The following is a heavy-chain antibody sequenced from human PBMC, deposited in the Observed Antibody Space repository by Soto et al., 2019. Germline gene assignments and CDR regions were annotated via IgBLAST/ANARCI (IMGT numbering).Heavy chain of an antibody. CDR3: ARHGYYYDSTGYYYFV. V-gene: IGHV4-39*01. D-gene: IGHD3-22*01. CDR2: IYYSGMT. Sequence: QLQLQESGPGLVKPSETLSLACTVSGGSISSTNHYWGWIRQSPGKGLEWIGDIYYSGMTRYNPSLTSRVTISVDTSKNQFSLKLSSVTAADTAVYYCARHGYYYDSTGYYYFVWGQGTLVTVSS. J-gene: IGHJ4*02. CDR1: GGSISSTNHY.